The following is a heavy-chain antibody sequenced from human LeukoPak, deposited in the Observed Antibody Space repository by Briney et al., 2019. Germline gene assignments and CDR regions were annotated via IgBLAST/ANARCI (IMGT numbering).Heavy chain of an antibody. CDR2: IGTAGDT. CDR3: ARGRGYGGTYYFDY. Sequence: PGGSLRLSCAASGFTSSSYDMHWVRQATGKGLEWVSAIGTAGDTYYPGSVEGRFTISRENAKNSLYLQMNSLRAGDTAVYYCARGRGYGGTYYFDYWGQGTLVTVSS. V-gene: IGHV3-13*01. J-gene: IGHJ4*02. D-gene: IGHD4-23*01. CDR1: GFTSSSYD.